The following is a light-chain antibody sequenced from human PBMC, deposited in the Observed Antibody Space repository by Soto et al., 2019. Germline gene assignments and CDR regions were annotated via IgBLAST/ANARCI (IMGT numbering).Light chain of an antibody. CDR1: QSVNSW. V-gene: IGKV1-5*03. Sequence: DIHMTQSPSTLSASVGDRVTITCRASQSVNSWLAWYQQKPGKAPKLLIYKASTLESGVPSRFSGSGSGTEFTLTISCLQPDDFATYYCQHYNSYSEAFGQGTKVDIK. J-gene: IGKJ1*01. CDR3: QHYNSYSEA. CDR2: KAS.